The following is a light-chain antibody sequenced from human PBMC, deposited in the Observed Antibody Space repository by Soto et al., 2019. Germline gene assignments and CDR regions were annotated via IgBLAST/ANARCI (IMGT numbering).Light chain of an antibody. CDR2: GAS. CDR1: QSVSSY. CDR3: QQYNNWPQT. Sequence: EIVLTQSPATLSVSPGERVTLSCRASQSVSSYLAWYLQRPGQAPRLLIYGASTRATGISARFSGSGSGTEFTLTISSLQSEDFAGYHCQQYNNWPQTFGQGTKVDIK. J-gene: IGKJ1*01. V-gene: IGKV3-15*01.